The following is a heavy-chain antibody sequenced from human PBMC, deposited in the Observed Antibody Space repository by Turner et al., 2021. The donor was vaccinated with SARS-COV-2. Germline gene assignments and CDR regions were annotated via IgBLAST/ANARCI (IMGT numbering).Heavy chain of an antibody. V-gene: IGHV3-7*01. Sequence: EVQLVESGGGLVQSGGSLSLSCAGCGFTFSVYWMDWVRHAPGKGLEWVANIKTDGSSKYYVDSVKDRFTTSRDNAKNSLYLQMYSLRAEDTAVYYCVRHGSWNFDSWGQGTLVTVSS. D-gene: IGHD1-1*01. CDR3: VRHGSWNFDS. CDR2: IKTDGSSK. J-gene: IGHJ5*01. CDR1: GFTFSVYW.